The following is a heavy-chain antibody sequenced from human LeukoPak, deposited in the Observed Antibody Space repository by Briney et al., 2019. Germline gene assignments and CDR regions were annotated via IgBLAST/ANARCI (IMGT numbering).Heavy chain of an antibody. CDR1: GFTFSSYS. CDR2: ISSSSSYI. Sequence: PGGSLRLSCAASGFTFSSYSVNWVRQAPGKGLEWVSSISSSSSYIYYADSVKGRFTISRDNAKNSLYLQMNSLRAEDTAVYYCARGARGGDSPNYYYYYYMDVWGKGTTVTISS. J-gene: IGHJ6*03. CDR3: ARGARGGDSPNYYYYYYMDV. V-gene: IGHV3-21*01. D-gene: IGHD3-16*01.